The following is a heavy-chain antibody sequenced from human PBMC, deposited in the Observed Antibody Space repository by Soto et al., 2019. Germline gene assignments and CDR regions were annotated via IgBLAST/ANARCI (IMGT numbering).Heavy chain of an antibody. CDR1: GVFISSGSYF. CDR3: AKLKVGATRDTDVDS. J-gene: IGHJ5*01. V-gene: IGHV4-39*02. CDR2: AHSSGGT. D-gene: IGHD1-26*01. Sequence: QLQESGPGLVKPSETLSLTCTVSGVFISSGSYFWGWIRQPPGKGLEWIGSAHSSGGTYYNPSLNSRLTISVDKSKNNFYLRLNSVPAADPAVYYCAKLKVGATRDTDVDSCGHGKLVTVSS.